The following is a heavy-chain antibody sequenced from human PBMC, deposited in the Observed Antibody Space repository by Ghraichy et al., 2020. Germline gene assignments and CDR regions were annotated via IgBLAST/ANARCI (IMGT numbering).Heavy chain of an antibody. D-gene: IGHD2-15*01. J-gene: IGHJ5*02. CDR2: ISGSGTNT. CDR1: GFSFSTYA. V-gene: IGHV3-23*01. CDR3: ARNHEGSGSFDP. Sequence: GGSLRLSCAASGFSFSTYAMSWIRQAPGKGPEWVAAISGSGTNTYYPDSLWGRFTISRDNSKNTVYLQMSSLRAEDTAAYYYARNHEGSGSFDPWGQGTLVTVSS.